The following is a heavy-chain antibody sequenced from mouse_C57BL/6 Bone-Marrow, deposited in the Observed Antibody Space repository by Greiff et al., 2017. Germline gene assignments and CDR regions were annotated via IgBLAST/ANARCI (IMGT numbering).Heavy chain of an antibody. CDR3: TRGTGTGYYFDY. CDR2: IDPETGGT. D-gene: IGHD4-1*01. CDR1: GYTFTDYE. V-gene: IGHV1-15*01. Sequence: LQESGAELVRPGASVTLSCKASGYTFTDYEMHWVKQTPVHGLEWIGAIDPETGGTAYNQKFKGKAILTADKSSSTAYMELRSLTSEDSAVYYCTRGTGTGYYFDYWGQGTTLTVSS. J-gene: IGHJ2*01.